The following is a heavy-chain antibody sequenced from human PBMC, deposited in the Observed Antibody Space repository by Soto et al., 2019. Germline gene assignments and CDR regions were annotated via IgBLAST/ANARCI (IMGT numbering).Heavy chain of an antibody. J-gene: IGHJ4*02. CDR3: ARVVPQYCSGGSCLFDY. CDR2: IYHSGST. V-gene: IGHV4-30-2*01. D-gene: IGHD2-15*01. CDR1: GGSISSGGYS. Sequence: PSETLSLTCAVSGGSISSGGYSWSWIRQPPGKGLEWIGYIYHSGSTYYNPSLKSRVTISVDRSKNQFSLKLSSVTAADTAVYYCARVVPQYCSGGSCLFDYWGQGTLVTVSS.